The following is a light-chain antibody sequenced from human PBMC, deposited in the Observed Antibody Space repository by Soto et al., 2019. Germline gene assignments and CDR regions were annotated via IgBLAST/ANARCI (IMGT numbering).Light chain of an antibody. J-gene: IGKJ1*01. CDR3: QHYAPQSPWT. V-gene: IGKV1-5*03. CDR2: KGS. CDR1: QNILISW. Sequence: DVQMTQSPSTLSASVGDKVTITCRASQNILISWLAWFQQRPGKAPKVLIYKGSTLASGVSSRFSGSGSGTEFPLTLSSLQPDGFATYFCQHYAPQSPWTFGQGTRVE.